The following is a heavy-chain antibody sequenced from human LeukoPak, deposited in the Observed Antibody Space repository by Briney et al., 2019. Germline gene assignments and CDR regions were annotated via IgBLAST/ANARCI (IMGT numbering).Heavy chain of an antibody. CDR2: INSDGTST. CDR3: ARDVSTRGYSGYVPGVD. D-gene: IGHD5-12*01. V-gene: IGHV3-74*01. Sequence: GGSLRLSCAASGFTFSSYWVHWVRQAPGKGLVWVSGINSDGTSTNYADSVKGRFTISRDNAKSTLYLQMNSLRAEDTAVYYCARDVSTRGYSGYVPGVDWGQGTLVTVSS. CDR1: GFTFSSYW. J-gene: IGHJ4*02.